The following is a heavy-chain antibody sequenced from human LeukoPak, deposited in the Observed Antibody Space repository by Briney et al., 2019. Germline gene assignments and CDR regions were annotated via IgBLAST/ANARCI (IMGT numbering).Heavy chain of an antibody. J-gene: IGHJ5*02. Sequence: SETLSLTCTVSGASISTYYWSWIRQPPGKGLEWIGYIYYNGSPNYNPSLKSRVTISVDTSKNQFSLKLNSVTAADTAVYYCARNHGSGRGEWFDPWGQGTLVTVSS. CDR1: GASISTYY. CDR3: ARNHGSGRGEWFDP. V-gene: IGHV4-59*01. CDR2: IYYNGSP. D-gene: IGHD3-10*01.